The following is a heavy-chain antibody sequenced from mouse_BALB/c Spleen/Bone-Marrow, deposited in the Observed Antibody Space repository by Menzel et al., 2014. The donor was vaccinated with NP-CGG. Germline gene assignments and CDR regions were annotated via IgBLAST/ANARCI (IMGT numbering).Heavy chain of an antibody. CDR2: ISNGGGST. J-gene: IGHJ2*01. D-gene: IGHD1-2*01. CDR3: ARRSAATYYFDY. V-gene: IGHV5-12-2*01. CDR1: GFTFSSYT. Sequence: EVMLVESGGGLVQPGGSPKLSCAASGFTFSSYTMSWVRQTPEKRLEWVAYISNGGGSTYYPDTVKGRFTISRDNAKNTLYLQMSSLKSEDTAMYYCARRSAATYYFDYWGQGTTLTVSS.